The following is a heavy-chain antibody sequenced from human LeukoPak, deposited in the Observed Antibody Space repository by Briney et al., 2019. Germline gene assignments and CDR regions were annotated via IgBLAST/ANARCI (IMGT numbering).Heavy chain of an antibody. J-gene: IGHJ4*02. V-gene: IGHV5-10-1*01. CDR1: AYSFTSYW. CDR2: IDPSDSYT. D-gene: IGHD5-24*01. Sequence: GESLKISCKGSAYSFTSYWIGWVRQMPGKGLEWMGRIDPSDSYTNYSPSFQGRVTISADKSISTAYLQWASLKASDTAMYYCASLEMATDYWGQGTLVTVSS. CDR3: ASLEMATDY.